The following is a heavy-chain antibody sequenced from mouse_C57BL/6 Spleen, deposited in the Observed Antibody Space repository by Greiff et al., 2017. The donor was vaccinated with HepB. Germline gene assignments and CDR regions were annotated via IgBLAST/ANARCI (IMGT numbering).Heavy chain of an antibody. CDR3: AREGGLLTIAMDY. Sequence: QVQLKQSGAELVRPGSSVKLSCKASGYTFTSYWMHWVKQRPIQGLEWIGNIDPSDSETHYNQKFKDKATLTVDKSSNTAYMQLSSLTSEDSAVYYCAREGGLLTIAMDYWGQGTSVTVSS. CDR1: GYTFTSYW. V-gene: IGHV1-52*01. CDR2: IDPSDSET. J-gene: IGHJ4*01. D-gene: IGHD2-12*01.